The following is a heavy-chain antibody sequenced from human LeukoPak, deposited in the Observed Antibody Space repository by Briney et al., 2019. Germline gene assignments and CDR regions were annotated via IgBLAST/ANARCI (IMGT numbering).Heavy chain of an antibody. D-gene: IGHD6-13*01. CDR2: INPNSGGT. J-gene: IGHJ4*02. CDR3: ARDQDIAAAGD. V-gene: IGHV1-2*02. CDR1: RYTFTGYY. Sequence: ASVKVSYKASRYTFTGYYMHWVRQAPGQGLEWMGWINPNSGGTNYAQKFQGRVTMTRDTSISTAYMELSRLRSDDTAVYYCARDQDIAAAGDWGQGTLVTVFS.